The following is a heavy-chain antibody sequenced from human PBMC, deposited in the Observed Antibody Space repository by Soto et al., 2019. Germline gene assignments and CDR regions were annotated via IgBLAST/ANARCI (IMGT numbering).Heavy chain of an antibody. Sequence: GGSLRPSCAASGFTFSSYAMHWVRQAPGKGLEWVAVISYDGSNKYYADSVKGRFTISRDNSKNTLYLQMNSLRAEDTAVYYCARAYARRGYYYYGMDVWGQGTTVTVSS. D-gene: IGHD2-2*01. CDR3: ARAYARRGYYYYGMDV. V-gene: IGHV3-30-3*01. CDR2: ISYDGSNK. CDR1: GFTFSSYA. J-gene: IGHJ6*02.